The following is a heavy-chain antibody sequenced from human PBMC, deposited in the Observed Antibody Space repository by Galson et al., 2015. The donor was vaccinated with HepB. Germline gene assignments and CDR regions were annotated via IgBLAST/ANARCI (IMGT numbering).Heavy chain of an antibody. CDR2: IDNDGTGT. V-gene: IGHV3-74*01. D-gene: IGHD6-19*01. Sequence: SLRLSCAASGFTFNNYWMHWVRQAPGKGLVWVSRIDNDGTGTDYADSVKGRFTISRDYSKNTVYLQMNSLRAEDTAVYYCVRSSGRPDYWGPGTLVTVSS. CDR1: GFTFNNYW. J-gene: IGHJ4*02. CDR3: VRSSGRPDY.